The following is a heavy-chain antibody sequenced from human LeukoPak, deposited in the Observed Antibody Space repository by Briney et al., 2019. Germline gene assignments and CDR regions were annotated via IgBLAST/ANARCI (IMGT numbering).Heavy chain of an antibody. CDR3: ARDFWSGYSKGLVGY. J-gene: IGHJ4*02. CDR2: ISSNGGST. D-gene: IGHD3-3*01. V-gene: IGHV3-64*01. CDR1: GFTFSSYA. Sequence: GGSLRLSCAASGFTFSSYAMHWVRQAPGKGLEYVSAISSNGGSTYYANSVKGRFTISRDNSKNTLYLQMGSLRAEDMAVYYCARDFWSGYSKGLVGYWGQGTLVTVSS.